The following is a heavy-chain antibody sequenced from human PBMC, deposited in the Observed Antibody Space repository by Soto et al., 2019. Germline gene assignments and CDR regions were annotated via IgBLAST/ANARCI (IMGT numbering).Heavy chain of an antibody. D-gene: IGHD3-3*01. V-gene: IGHV3-48*02. CDR1: GFTFSSNS. CDR2: ISSSSSTI. J-gene: IGHJ5*02. CDR3: ARVIWSGHLTSDL. Sequence: EVQVVESGGGLVQPGGSLRLSCAASGFTFSSNSMNWVRQAPGKGLEWISYISSSSSTIYADSVKGRFTISRDNAKNSLVLQINRLRDEDTAVYYCARVIWSGHLTSDLWGQGTLVTVSS.